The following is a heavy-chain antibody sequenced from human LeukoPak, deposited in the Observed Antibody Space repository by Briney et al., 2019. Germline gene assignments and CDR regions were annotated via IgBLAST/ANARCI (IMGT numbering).Heavy chain of an antibody. CDR1: GGSISSGGYY. J-gene: IGHJ5*02. CDR3: ARHYYDSSGYYHNWFDP. CDR2: IYYSGST. V-gene: IGHV4-31*03. Sequence: TSETLSLTCTVSGGSISSGGYYWSWIRQHPGKGLEWIGYIYYSGSTYYNPSLKSRVTTSVDTSKNQFSLKLSSVTAADTAVYYCARHYYDSSGYYHNWFDPWGQGTLVTVSS. D-gene: IGHD3-22*01.